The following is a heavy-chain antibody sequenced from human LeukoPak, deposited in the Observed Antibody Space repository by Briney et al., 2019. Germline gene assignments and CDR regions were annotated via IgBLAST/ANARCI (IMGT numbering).Heavy chain of an antibody. CDR1: GYTFTSYG. D-gene: IGHD3-22*01. Sequence: ASVKVSCKASGYTFTSYGISWVRQAPGQGLEWMGWISAYNGNINYAQKLQGRVTMTTDTSTSTAYMELRSLRSDDTAVYYCARGGYYDSSGYPWWFDPWGQGTLVTVSS. CDR2: ISAYNGNI. J-gene: IGHJ5*02. V-gene: IGHV1-18*01. CDR3: ARGGYYDSSGYPWWFDP.